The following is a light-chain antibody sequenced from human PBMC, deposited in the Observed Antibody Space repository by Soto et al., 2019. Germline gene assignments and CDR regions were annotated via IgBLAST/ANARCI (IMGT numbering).Light chain of an antibody. CDR1: QTISSW. CDR2: KAS. Sequence: DIQITQSPSTQSGSVGDRVTITCRASQTISSWLAWYQQKPGKAPKLLIYKASTLKSGVPSRFSGSGSGTEFTLTISSLQPDDFATYYCQHCNGYSEAFGQGTKVDIK. V-gene: IGKV1-5*03. J-gene: IGKJ1*01. CDR3: QHCNGYSEA.